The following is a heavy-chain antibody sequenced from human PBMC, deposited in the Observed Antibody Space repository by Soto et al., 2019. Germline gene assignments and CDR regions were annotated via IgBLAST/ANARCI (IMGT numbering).Heavy chain of an antibody. CDR2: ITTSGTI. J-gene: IGHJ6*03. D-gene: IGHD3-10*01. CDR1: GFRFSSYS. Sequence: GGSLRLSCAASGFRFSSYSMYWVRQAPGKAPEWVSYITTSGTIYYVDSVKGRFTISRDNSKNTLYLQMNRLRAEDTAVYYCAKSYYYGSGSYYYYYYYMDVWGKGTTVTVSS. CDR3: AKSYYYGSGSYYYYYYYMDV. V-gene: IGHV3-48*01.